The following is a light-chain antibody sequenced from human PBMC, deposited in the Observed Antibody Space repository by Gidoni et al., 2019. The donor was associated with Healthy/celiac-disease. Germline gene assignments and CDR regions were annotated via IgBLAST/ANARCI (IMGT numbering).Light chain of an antibody. J-gene: IGKJ1*01. Sequence: DIVMTQSPLSLPVTPGEPASISCRSSQSLLHSNGYNYLDWYLQKPGQSPQLLIYLGSNRASGVPDRFSGSGSGTDFTLKISRVEAEDVGDYYCMQGLQTLTFGQGTKVEIK. V-gene: IGKV2-28*01. CDR1: QSLLHSNGYNY. CDR3: MQGLQTLT. CDR2: LGS.